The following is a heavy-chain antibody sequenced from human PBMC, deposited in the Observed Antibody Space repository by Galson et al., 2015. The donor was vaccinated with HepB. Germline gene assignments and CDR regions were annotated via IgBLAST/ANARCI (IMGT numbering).Heavy chain of an antibody. J-gene: IGHJ6*02. V-gene: IGHV3-7*03. CDR1: GFTFSSYW. D-gene: IGHD6-13*01. CDR3: ARDSSSWYYYYGMDV. Sequence: SLRLSCAASGFTFSSYWMSWVRQAPGKGLEWVANIKPNGSEKYYVDSFKGRFTISRDNAKNSLYLQMNSLRAEDTAAYYCARDSSSWYYYYGMDVWGQGTTVTVSS. CDR2: IKPNGSEK.